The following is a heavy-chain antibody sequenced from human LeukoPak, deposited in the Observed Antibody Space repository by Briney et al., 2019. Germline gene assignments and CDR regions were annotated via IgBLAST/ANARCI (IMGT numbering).Heavy chain of an antibody. Sequence: GGSLRLSCAASGFTFSDYYMSWIRQAPGKGLEWVSYISSSGSTIYYADSVKDRFTISRDNAKNSLYLQTNSLRAEDTAVYYCARDEEFGELPDWGQGTLVTVSS. J-gene: IGHJ4*02. D-gene: IGHD3-10*01. V-gene: IGHV3-11*01. CDR2: ISSSGSTI. CDR1: GFTFSDYY. CDR3: ARDEEFGELPD.